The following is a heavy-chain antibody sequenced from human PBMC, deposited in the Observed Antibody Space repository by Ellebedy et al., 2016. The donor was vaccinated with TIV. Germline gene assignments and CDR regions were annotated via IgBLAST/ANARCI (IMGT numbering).Heavy chain of an antibody. D-gene: IGHD6-19*01. CDR1: GYSFTTYW. V-gene: IGHV5-51*01. CDR3: ARQAYSSGGHRPFDY. Sequence: GESLKISCKGSGYSFTTYWINWVRQMPGKGLEWMGIINPADSETRYSPSFQGQVTISADKSINTAYLQWSSVKASDTAVYYCARQAYSSGGHRPFDYWGQGALVTVSS. CDR2: INPADSET. J-gene: IGHJ4*02.